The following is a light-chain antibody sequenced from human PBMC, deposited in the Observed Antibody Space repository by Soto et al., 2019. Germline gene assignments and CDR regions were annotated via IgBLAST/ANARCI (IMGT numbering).Light chain of an antibody. J-gene: IGLJ1*01. CDR3: CSYAGSSTPYV. CDR1: RSEVGSYNL. Sequence: QSALTQPASVSGSPGQSITTSCIGTRSEVGSYNLVSWYQQHPGKAPKLMIYEGSKRPSGVSNRFSGSKSGNTASLTISGLQAEDEADYYCCSYAGSSTPYVFGTGTKLTVL. CDR2: EGS. V-gene: IGLV2-23*01.